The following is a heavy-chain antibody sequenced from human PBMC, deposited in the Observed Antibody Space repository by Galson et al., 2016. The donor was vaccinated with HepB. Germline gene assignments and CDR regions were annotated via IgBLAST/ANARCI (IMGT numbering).Heavy chain of an antibody. V-gene: IGHV7-4-1*02. CDR2: INTHSGDP. J-gene: IGHJ4*02. CDR3: AILVRDTGDAFFDY. CDR1: GYTFSNYA. D-gene: IGHD1-26*01. Sequence: SVKVSCKASGYTFSNYAVNWVRQAPGQGLEWMGWINTHSGDPTFAQGFTGRFVFSLDTSVSTAYLEITSLKPEDTALYFCAILVRDTGDAFFDYWGQGTLVTVSS.